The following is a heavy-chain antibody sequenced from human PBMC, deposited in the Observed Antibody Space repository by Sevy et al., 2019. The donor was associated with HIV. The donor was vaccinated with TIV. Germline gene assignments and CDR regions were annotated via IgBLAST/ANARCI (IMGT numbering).Heavy chain of an antibody. V-gene: IGHV3-23*01. CDR2: ISGSGGST. D-gene: IGHD3-22*01. Sequence: GGSLRLSCTASGFTFSSYARSWVRQAPGKGLEWVSAISGSGGSTYYADSVKGRFTISRDNSKNTLYLQMNSLRAEDTAVYYCAKDLEVYYYDSSGYPPPYYYYYGMDVWGQGTTVTVSS. CDR3: AKDLEVYYYDSSGYPPPYYYYYGMDV. J-gene: IGHJ6*02. CDR1: GFTFSSYA.